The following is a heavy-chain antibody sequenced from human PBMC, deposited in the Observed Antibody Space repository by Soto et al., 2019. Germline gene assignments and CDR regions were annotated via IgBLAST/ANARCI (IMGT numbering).Heavy chain of an antibody. Sequence: SSETLSLTCTVSGGSISSGGYYWSWIRQHPGKGLEGIGYIYYSGSTYYNPSLKSRVTISVDTSKNQFSLKLSSVTAADTAVYDCARAGPRRSPKDYWGQGTLVTVDS. J-gene: IGHJ4*02. CDR1: GGSISSGGYY. CDR2: IYYSGST. V-gene: IGHV4-31*03. D-gene: IGHD1-26*01. CDR3: ARAGPRRSPKDY.